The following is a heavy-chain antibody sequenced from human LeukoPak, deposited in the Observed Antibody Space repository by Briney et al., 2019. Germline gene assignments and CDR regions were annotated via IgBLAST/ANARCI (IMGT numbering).Heavy chain of an antibody. V-gene: IGHV4-59*01. CDR1: GGSISSYY. CDR2: IYYSGST. D-gene: IGHD5-12*01. Sequence: SETLSLTCTVSGGSISSYYWSWIRQPPGKGLEWIGYIYYSGSTNYNPSLKSRVTISGDTSKNQFSLKLSSVTAADTAVYYCARALVARAYYYGMDVWGQGTTVTVSS. CDR3: ARALVARAYYYGMDV. J-gene: IGHJ6*02.